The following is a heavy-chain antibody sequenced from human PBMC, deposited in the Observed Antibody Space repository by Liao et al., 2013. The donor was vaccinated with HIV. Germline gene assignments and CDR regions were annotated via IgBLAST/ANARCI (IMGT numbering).Heavy chain of an antibody. V-gene: IGHV4-61*02. CDR1: GGSISSGSYY. Sequence: QVQLRESGPGLVKPSQTLSLTCTVSGGSISSGSYYWSWIRQPAGKGLEWIGRIYTSGSTNYNPSLKSRVTISVDTSKHQFSLRLSSVTATDTAVYYCARDVVNWFDPWGQGTLGHRLL. CDR3: ARDVVNWFDP. CDR2: IYTSGST. D-gene: IGHD2-15*01. J-gene: IGHJ5*02.